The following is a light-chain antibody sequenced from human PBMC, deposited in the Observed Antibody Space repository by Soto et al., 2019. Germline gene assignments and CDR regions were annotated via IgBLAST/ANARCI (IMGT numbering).Light chain of an antibody. CDR1: RSNVGRNA. CDR2: ATN. Sequence: QAVVTQPPPASGTPGQTVTISCSGSRSNVGRNAVSWYQQVPGMAPKLLVFATNKRPSGVPDRFSGSASGASASLAISGLQSEDEADYYCAAWDDTLNGPLFGGGTKVTVL. J-gene: IGLJ2*01. CDR3: AAWDDTLNGPL. V-gene: IGLV1-44*01.